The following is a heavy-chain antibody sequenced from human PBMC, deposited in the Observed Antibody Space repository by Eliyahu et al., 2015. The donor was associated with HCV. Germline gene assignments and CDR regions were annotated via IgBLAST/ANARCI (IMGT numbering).Heavy chain of an antibody. D-gene: IGHD2-2*02. CDR3: ARGSYCSSTSCYTLFDP. Sequence: QVQLVQSGAEVKKPGASVKVSCKASGYTFTGYXMHWVRQAPGQGLEWMGWINPNSGGTNYAQKFQGRVTMTRDTSISTAYMELSRLRSDDTAVYYCARGSYCSSTSCYTLFDPWGQGTLVTVSS. J-gene: IGHJ5*02. CDR1: GYTFTGYX. V-gene: IGHV1-2*02. CDR2: INPNSGGT.